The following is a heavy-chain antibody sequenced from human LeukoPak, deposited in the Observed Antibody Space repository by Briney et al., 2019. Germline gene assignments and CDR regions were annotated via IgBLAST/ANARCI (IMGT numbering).Heavy chain of an antibody. Sequence: GGSLRLSCAASGFTFSSYWMHWVRQAPGKGLVWVSRVNSDGSSTTYADSVKGRFTISRDNAKNTPYLQMNSLRAEDTAVYYCARGSTQYSSGWYGLDYWGQGTLVTVSS. D-gene: IGHD6-19*01. CDR3: ARGSTQYSSGWYGLDY. CDR1: GFTFSSYW. CDR2: VNSDGSST. V-gene: IGHV3-74*01. J-gene: IGHJ4*02.